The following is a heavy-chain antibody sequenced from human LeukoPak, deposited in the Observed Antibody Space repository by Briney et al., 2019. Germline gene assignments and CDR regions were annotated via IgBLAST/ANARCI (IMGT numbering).Heavy chain of an antibody. J-gene: IGHJ5*02. CDR3: ARSTTGTTTWDS. CDR1: GFTVNTNY. D-gene: IGHD4-17*01. Sequence: GGSLRLSRAASGFTVNTNYMTWVRQAPGKGLEWVSSIYSGGTTYYADSVKGRFIISRDISKNTVYLQMNSLRAEDTAVYYCARSTTGTTTWDSWGQGTLVTVSS. V-gene: IGHV3-66*01. CDR2: IYSGGTT.